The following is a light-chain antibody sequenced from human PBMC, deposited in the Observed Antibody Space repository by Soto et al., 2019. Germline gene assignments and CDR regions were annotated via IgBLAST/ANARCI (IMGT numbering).Light chain of an antibody. Sequence: EIVMTQSPATLSVSPGERATLSCRASESVSNNLAWYQQKFGQAPRLLIYHASTRATGIPARFSGSGSGTXXXXXXXXLQSEDFALYYCQQYNEWPLTFGGGTKVEIK. CDR2: HAS. V-gene: IGKV3-15*01. CDR3: QQYNEWPLT. CDR1: ESVSNN. J-gene: IGKJ4*01.